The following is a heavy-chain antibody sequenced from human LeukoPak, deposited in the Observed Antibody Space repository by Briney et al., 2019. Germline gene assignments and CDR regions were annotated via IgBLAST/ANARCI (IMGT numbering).Heavy chain of an antibody. CDR2: IYSSGST. Sequence: SETLSLTCTVSGGSISSYYWSWIRQPAGKGLEWIGCIYSSGSTNYNPSLKSRVTMSVDTSKNQFSLKLSSVTAADTAVYYCARSYGSGSYPWFDPWGQGTLVTVSS. CDR1: GGSISSYY. V-gene: IGHV4-4*07. J-gene: IGHJ5*02. CDR3: ARSYGSGSYPWFDP. D-gene: IGHD3-10*01.